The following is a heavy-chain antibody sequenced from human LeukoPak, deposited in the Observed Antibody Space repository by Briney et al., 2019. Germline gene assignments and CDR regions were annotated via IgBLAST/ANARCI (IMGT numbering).Heavy chain of an antibody. J-gene: IGHJ3*02. Sequence: SETLSLTCTVSGGSISSYYWNWIRQHPGKGLEWIGYIYYSGSTYYNPSLKSRVTMSVDTSRNQFSLKLSSVTAADTAVYYCARVGDSSVAFGIWGQGTMVTVSS. D-gene: IGHD3-22*01. CDR2: IYYSGST. V-gene: IGHV4-59*06. CDR1: GGSISSYY. CDR3: ARVGDSSVAFGI.